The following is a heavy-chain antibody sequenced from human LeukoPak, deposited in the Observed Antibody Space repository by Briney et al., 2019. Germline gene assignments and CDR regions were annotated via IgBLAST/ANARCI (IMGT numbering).Heavy chain of an antibody. CDR2: INHSGST. D-gene: IGHD1-26*01. Sequence: SETLSLTCAVYGGSFSGYYWSWIRQPPGKGLEWIGEINHSGSTNYNPSLKSRVTISEDTSKNQFSLTLASVTSADTAIYYCTRDRELGFWGQGTLVTVSS. CDR1: GGSFSGYY. J-gene: IGHJ4*02. CDR3: TRDRELGF. V-gene: IGHV4-34*01.